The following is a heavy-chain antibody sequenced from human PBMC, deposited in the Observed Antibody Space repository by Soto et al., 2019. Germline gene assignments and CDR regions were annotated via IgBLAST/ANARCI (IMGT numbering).Heavy chain of an antibody. D-gene: IGHD3-3*01. CDR1: DGTIRSVDYS. CDR3: ARGVTVFGLVSRFWFDP. CDR2: IYNSGIT. Sequence: SLLMRVSSPVADGTIRSVDYSWSRINQSPGKGLEWIGHIYNSGITYYNPSLKSRVVISIDTSRNQFSLRLNSLTAADRAVYFCARGVTVFGLVSRFWFDPWGQGTVVTVSS. J-gene: IGHJ5*02. V-gene: IGHV4-30-4*01.